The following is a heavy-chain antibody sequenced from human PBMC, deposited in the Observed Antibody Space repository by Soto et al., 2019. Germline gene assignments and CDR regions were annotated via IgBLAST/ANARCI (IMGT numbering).Heavy chain of an antibody. CDR2: ISSSSSTI. Sequence: EVQLVESGGGLVQPGGSLRLSCAASGFTFSSYSMNWVRQAPGKGLEWVSYISSSSSTIYYADSVKGRFTISRDNAKNSLYLQMNSLRAEDTAVYYCARDQCSSTSCDPQIDYWGQGTLVTVSS. CDR1: GFTFSSYS. CDR3: ARDQCSSTSCDPQIDY. V-gene: IGHV3-48*01. J-gene: IGHJ4*02. D-gene: IGHD2-2*01.